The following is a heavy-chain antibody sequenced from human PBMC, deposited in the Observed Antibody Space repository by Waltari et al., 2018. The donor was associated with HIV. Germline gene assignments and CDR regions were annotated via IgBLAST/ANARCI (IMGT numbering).Heavy chain of an antibody. V-gene: IGHV3-48*01. CDR3: ANMGGYYYDSSGYYYDFDY. J-gene: IGHJ4*02. CDR1: GFTFSSYS. Sequence: VESGGGLVQPGGSLRLSCAASGFTFSSYSMNWVRQAPGKGLEWVSYISSSSSTIYYADSVKGRFTISRDNAKNSLYLQMNSLRAEDTAVYYCANMGGYYYDSSGYYYDFDYWGQGTLVTVSS. CDR2: ISSSSSTI. D-gene: IGHD3-22*01.